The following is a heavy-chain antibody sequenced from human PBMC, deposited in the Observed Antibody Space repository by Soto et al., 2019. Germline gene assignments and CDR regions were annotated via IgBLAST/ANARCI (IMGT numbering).Heavy chain of an antibody. V-gene: IGHV3-30-3*01. Sequence: QVQLVESGGGVVQPGRSLRLSCAASGFTFSSYAMHWVRQAPGKGLEWVAVISYDGSNKYYAESVKGRFTISRDNSKNTLYLQMNSLRAEDTAVYYCARGMVTANWYFDLWGRGTLVTVSS. J-gene: IGHJ2*01. CDR2: ISYDGSNK. D-gene: IGHD3-10*01. CDR1: GFTFSSYA. CDR3: ARGMVTANWYFDL.